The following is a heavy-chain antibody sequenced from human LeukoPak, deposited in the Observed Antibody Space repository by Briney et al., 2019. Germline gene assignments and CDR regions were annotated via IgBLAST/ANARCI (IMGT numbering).Heavy chain of an antibody. J-gene: IGHJ4*02. V-gene: IGHV4-59*08. Sequence: LETLSLTCTLSGGSIGSYYWSWLRQPPGKGLEWIGYVSYSGSTDYNPSLKSRVSFSVDTSKSQFSLRLTSVTAADTAVYYCARQRAYYFDYWGQGTRVTVSS. CDR1: GGSIGSYY. CDR2: VSYSGST. CDR3: ARQRAYYFDY.